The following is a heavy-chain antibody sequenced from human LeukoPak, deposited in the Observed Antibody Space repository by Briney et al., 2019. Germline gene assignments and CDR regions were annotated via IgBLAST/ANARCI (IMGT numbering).Heavy chain of an antibody. CDR2: IKQDGSEK. V-gene: IGHV3-7*01. J-gene: IGHJ6*03. Sequence: PGGSLRLSCAASGFTFSSYWMSWVRQAPGKGLEWVANIKQDGSEKYNVDSVKGRFTISRDNAKNSLYLQMNSLRAEDTAVYYCANVRPYYYYMDVWGKGTTVTVSS. D-gene: IGHD2-8*01. CDR1: GFTFSSYW. CDR3: ANVRPYYYYMDV.